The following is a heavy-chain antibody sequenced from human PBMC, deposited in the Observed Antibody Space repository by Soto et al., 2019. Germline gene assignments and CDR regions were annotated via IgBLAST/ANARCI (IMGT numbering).Heavy chain of an antibody. CDR2: ISGSGGST. D-gene: IGHD2-2*02. J-gene: IGHJ3*02. Sequence: EVQLLESGGGLVQPGGSLRLSCAASGFTFSSYAMSWVRQAPGKGLEWVSAISGSGGSTYYADSVKGRFTISRDNSKNTLDLQMNSLRAEDTAVYYCAKLRGIGRYCSSTSCYTGAFDIWGQGIMVTVSS. CDR1: GFTFSSYA. CDR3: AKLRGIGRYCSSTSCYTGAFDI. V-gene: IGHV3-23*01.